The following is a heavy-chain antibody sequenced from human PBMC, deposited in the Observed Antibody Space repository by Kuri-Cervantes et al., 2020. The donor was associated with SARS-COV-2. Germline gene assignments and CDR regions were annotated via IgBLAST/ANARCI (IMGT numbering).Heavy chain of an antibody. J-gene: IGHJ6*03. V-gene: IGHV1-69*08. Sequence: SVKVSCKVSGYTLTELSMHWVRQAPGKGLEWMGRIIPILGTANYAQKFQGRVTITADKSTSTAYMELSSLRSEDTAVYYCARDGRVYYDFWSGYPPEVHYYYMDVWGKGTTVTVSS. D-gene: IGHD3-3*01. CDR2: IIPILGTA. CDR3: ARDGRVYYDFWSGYPPEVHYYYMDV. CDR1: GYTLTELS.